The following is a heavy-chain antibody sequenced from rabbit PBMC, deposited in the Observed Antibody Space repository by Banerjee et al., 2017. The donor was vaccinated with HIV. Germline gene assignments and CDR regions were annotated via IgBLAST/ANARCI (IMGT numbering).Heavy chain of an antibody. CDR1: GFTLSNYW. D-gene: IGHD4-2*01. V-gene: IGHV1S45*01. Sequence: QQQLEESGGGLVKPGGTLTLTCKASGFTLSNYWMCWIRQAPGKGLEWIACIDVGSRGNTYYASWAKGRFTISKTSSTTVTLQLNSLTAADTATYFCARDLSGSIPFNLWGPGTLVTDS. CDR2: IDVGSRGNT. J-gene: IGHJ4*01. CDR3: ARDLSGSIPFNL.